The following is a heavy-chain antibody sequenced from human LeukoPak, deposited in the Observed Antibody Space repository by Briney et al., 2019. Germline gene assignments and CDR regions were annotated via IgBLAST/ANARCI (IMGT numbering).Heavy chain of an antibody. CDR2: ISHDGSKK. CDR1: RFTFSDYS. D-gene: IGHD3-10*01. Sequence: PGGSLRLSCAVSRFTFSDYSMHWVRQAPDKGLEWVAVISHDGSKKYYADFVKGRFTISRDNSENTLYLQMNSLRAEDTAVYYCAKDWKYYYASGSFFPDYWGQGTLVTVSS. CDR3: AKDWKYYYASGSFFPDY. J-gene: IGHJ4*02. V-gene: IGHV3-30*04.